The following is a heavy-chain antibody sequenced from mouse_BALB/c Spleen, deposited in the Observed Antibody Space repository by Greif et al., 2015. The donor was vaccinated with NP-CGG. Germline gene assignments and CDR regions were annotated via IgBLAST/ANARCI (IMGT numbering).Heavy chain of an antibody. Sequence: VQLQQSGAELVRSGASVKLSCTASGFNIKDYYMHWVKQRPEQGLEWIGRIDPENGDTEYAPKFQGKATMTADTSSNTAYLQLSSLTSEDTAVYYCNGIRGSRGWYFDVWGAGTTVTVSS. CDR3: NGIRGSRGWYFDV. CDR1: GFNIKDYY. V-gene: IGHV14-4*02. D-gene: IGHD1-1*01. CDR2: IDPENGDT. J-gene: IGHJ1*01.